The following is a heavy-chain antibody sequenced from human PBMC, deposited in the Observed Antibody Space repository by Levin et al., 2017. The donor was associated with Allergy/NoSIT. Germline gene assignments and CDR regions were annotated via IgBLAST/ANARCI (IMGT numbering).Heavy chain of an antibody. D-gene: IGHD2-15*01. CDR1: GGFVSSSTYY. V-gene: IGHV4-61*01. Sequence: SQTLSLTCTVSGGFVSSSTYYWNWIRQPPGKGLEWIGYLYHGGSTNYNPSLKSRVTISVDTSKNQFSLRMTSVTAADTAGYYCARGAGYCSGGSCYEDAFDIWGRGTMVTVSS. CDR3: ARGAGYCSGGSCYEDAFDI. J-gene: IGHJ3*02. CDR2: LYHGGST.